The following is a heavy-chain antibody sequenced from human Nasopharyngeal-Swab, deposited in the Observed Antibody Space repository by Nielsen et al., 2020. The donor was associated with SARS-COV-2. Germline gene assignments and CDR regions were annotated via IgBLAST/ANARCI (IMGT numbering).Heavy chain of an antibody. CDR3: ASNDYGDEFVFDY. CDR1: GSTFSSYS. D-gene: IGHD4-17*01. Sequence: GGSLRLSCAASGSTFSSYSMNWVRQAPGKGLEWVSYISSSSSTIYYADSVKGRFTISRDNAKNSLYLQMNSLRDEDTAVYYCASNDYGDEFVFDYWGQGTLVTVSS. V-gene: IGHV3-48*02. J-gene: IGHJ4*02. CDR2: ISSSSSTI.